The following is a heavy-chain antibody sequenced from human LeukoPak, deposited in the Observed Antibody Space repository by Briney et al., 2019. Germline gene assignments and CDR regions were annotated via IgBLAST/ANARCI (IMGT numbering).Heavy chain of an antibody. CDR1: GYTFTGYY. Sequence: GASVKVSCKASGYTFTGYYMHWVRQAPGQGLEWMGWINPNSGGTNYAQKFQGRVTMTRDTSISTAYMELSRLRSDDTAVYYCARDRVRKAARPTPHNYYYMDVWGKGTAVTISS. CDR3: ARDRVRKAARPTPHNYYYMDV. V-gene: IGHV1-2*02. J-gene: IGHJ6*03. CDR2: INPNSGGT. D-gene: IGHD6-13*01.